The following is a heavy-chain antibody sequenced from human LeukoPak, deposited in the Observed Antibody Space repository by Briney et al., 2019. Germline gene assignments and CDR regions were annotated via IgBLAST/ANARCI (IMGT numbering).Heavy chain of an antibody. CDR1: GFTFSSYG. J-gene: IGHJ4*02. Sequence: GGSLRLSCAASGFTFSSYGMHWVRQAPGKGLEWLAFVSYDGSKKYYSDSVKGRFTISRDNSKNTLFLQMNSLTVEDTAVYYCARDMGWQQFDQWGQGTLVTVSS. V-gene: IGHV3-30*03. CDR3: ARDMGWQQFDQ. CDR2: VSYDGSKK. D-gene: IGHD5-24*01.